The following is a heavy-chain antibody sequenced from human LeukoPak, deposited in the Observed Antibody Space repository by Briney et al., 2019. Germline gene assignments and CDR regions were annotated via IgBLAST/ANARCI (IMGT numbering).Heavy chain of an antibody. V-gene: IGHV1-69*13. D-gene: IGHD4-23*01. CDR1: GGTFSSYA. Sequence: SVKVSCKASGGTFSSYAISWVRQAPGQGLEWMGGIIPIFGTANYAQKFQGRVTITADESTSTAYMELSSLRSEDTAVYYCARRRYMTTVIKVYFQHWGQGTLVTVSS. CDR3: ARRRYMTTVIKVYFQH. CDR2: IIPIFGTA. J-gene: IGHJ1*01.